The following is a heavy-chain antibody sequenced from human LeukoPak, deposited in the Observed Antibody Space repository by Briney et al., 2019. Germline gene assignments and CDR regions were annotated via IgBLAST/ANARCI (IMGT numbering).Heavy chain of an antibody. J-gene: IGHJ5*02. CDR3: VKDRWSSGWNWFDP. CDR2: VSGSGGNT. CDR1: GFTFSSYA. D-gene: IGHD6-19*01. V-gene: IGHV3-23*01. Sequence: GGSLRLSCAASGFTFSSYAMSWVRQAPGKGLEWVSAVSGSGGNTYYADSVKGRFTISRDNSKNTLYLQMNSLRAEDTAVYYCVKDRWSSGWNWFDPWGQGTLVTVSP.